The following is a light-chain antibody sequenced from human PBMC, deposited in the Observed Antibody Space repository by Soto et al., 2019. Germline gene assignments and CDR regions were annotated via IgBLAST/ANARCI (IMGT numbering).Light chain of an antibody. CDR3: QQVKSYPRT. CDR1: QDISNY. V-gene: IGKV1-17*01. Sequence: IQITQSPASLSASVGDRVTITCQASQDISNYLNWYQQKQGTAPKLLIYAASSLQSGVPSRFRGSGSGTRGTITISRLKPEDGETDEGQQVKSYPRTFCGGTKVDIK. J-gene: IGKJ4*01. CDR2: AAS.